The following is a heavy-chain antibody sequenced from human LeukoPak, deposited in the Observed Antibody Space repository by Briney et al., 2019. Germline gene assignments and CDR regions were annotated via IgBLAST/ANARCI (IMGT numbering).Heavy chain of an antibody. CDR2: IKEDGNEI. D-gene: IGHD3-10*01. J-gene: IGHJ4*02. CDR1: GFIFSNYW. CDR3: ARSPDGVDY. Sequence: GGSLRLSRAASGFIFSNYWMTWVRQTPGKGLEWVANIKEDGNEIFYVDSVKGRFTISRDNAKNSLYLQMNSLRAEDTAVYYCARSPDGVDYWGQGTLVTVSS. V-gene: IGHV3-7*01.